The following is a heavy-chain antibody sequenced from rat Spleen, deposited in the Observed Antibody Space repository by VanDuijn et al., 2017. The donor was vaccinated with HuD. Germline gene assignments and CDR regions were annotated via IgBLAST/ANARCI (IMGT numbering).Heavy chain of an antibody. D-gene: IGHD1-1*01. J-gene: IGHJ1*01. CDR3: ARDLPYSGYWYFDF. CDR1: GFSLTSYH. V-gene: IGHV2-32*01. CDR2: MWSDGDT. Sequence: QVQLKESGPGLVQPSQTLSLTCTVSGFSLTSYHVSWVRQPPGKGLEWMGVMWSDGDTSYNSALKSRLSISRDTSKSQVFLKMSSLQTEDTATYYCARDLPYSGYWYFDFWGPGTMVTVSS.